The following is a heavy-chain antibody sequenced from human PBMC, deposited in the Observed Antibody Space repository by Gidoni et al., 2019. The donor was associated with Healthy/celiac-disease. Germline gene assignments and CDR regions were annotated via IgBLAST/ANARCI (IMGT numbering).Heavy chain of an antibody. V-gene: IGHV3-73*01. CDR1: GFAFSGSA. CDR2: IRSKANSYAT. CDR3: TSKAGGMISDY. Sequence: EVQLVESGGGLVQPGGSLKRSCAASGFAFSGSAMPWVRQASGKGLEWVGRIRSKANSYATAYAASVKGRFTISRDDSKNTAYLQMNSLKTEDTAVYYCTSKAGGMISDYWGQGTLVTVSS. D-gene: IGHD3-16*01. J-gene: IGHJ4*02.